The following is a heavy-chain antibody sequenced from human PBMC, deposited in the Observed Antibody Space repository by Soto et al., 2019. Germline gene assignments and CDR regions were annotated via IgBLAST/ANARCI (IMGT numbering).Heavy chain of an antibody. CDR1: GFTFTHVW. J-gene: IGHJ3*02. CDR2: IKRKTDGETR. Sequence: EVQLVESGGDSVKPGGSLRLSCEASGFTFTHVWMTWVRQAPGKGLEWVGRIKRKTDGETRDYAAPVKGRFTISRDDSKNTLYLQMNSPKTDDTAVYYCAADRYCSSTTCPGAFDIWGQGTMVSVSA. D-gene: IGHD2-2*01. V-gene: IGHV3-15*01. CDR3: AADRYCSSTTCPGAFDI.